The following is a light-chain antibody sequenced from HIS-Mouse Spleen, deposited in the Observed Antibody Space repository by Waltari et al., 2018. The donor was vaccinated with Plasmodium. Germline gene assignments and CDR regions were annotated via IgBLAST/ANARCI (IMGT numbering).Light chain of an antibody. J-gene: IGLJ3*02. CDR1: ALPKKY. CDR3: YSTDSSGNHRV. V-gene: IGLV3-10*01. Sequence: SYELTQPPSVSVPPGQTARITCSGDALPKKYAYWYQQKSGQAPVLVIYEDSKQPSGIPDRFSGSSSGTMATLTISGAQVEDEADYYCYSTDSSGNHRVFGGGTKLTVL. CDR2: EDS.